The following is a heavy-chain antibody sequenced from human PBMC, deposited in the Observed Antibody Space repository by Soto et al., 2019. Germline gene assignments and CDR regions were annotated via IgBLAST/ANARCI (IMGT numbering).Heavy chain of an antibody. D-gene: IGHD3-22*01. V-gene: IGHV1-69*13. J-gene: IGHJ4*02. CDR2: IIPIFGTA. Sequence: SVKVSCKASGGTFSSYAISWVRQAPGQGLEWMGGIIPIFGTANYAQKFQGRVTITADESTSTAYMEPSSLRSEDTAVYYCARLYYYDSSGYLGPRDYWGQGTLVTVSS. CDR1: GGTFSSYA. CDR3: ARLYYYDSSGYLGPRDY.